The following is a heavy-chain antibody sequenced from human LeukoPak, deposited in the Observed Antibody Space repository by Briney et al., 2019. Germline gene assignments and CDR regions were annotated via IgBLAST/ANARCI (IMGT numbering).Heavy chain of an antibody. Sequence: ASVKVSCKASGGTFSSYAISRVRQAPGQGLEWMGWFNPENGNTNYAQKVQGRVTMTADTSTSTSHMELRSLRSDDTAVYYCAREHSSSWDQFDYWGQGTLVTVSS. CDR2: FNPENGNT. D-gene: IGHD6-13*01. J-gene: IGHJ4*02. CDR3: AREHSSSWDQFDY. V-gene: IGHV1-18*01. CDR1: GGTFSSYA.